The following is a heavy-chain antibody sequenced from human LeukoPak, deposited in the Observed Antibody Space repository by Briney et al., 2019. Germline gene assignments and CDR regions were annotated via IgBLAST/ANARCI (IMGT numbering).Heavy chain of an antibody. D-gene: IGHD5-12*01. V-gene: IGHV4-39*01. J-gene: IGHJ3*02. CDR1: GGSISSSTYY. CDR2: XYDSGDT. CDR3: ARHGRPGYGGYENAFDI. Sequence: SETLSLTCTVSGGSISSSTYYWDWIRQPPGQGLEWIGXXYDSGDTYYTPSLKSRVTMFVDTSKNQFSLKLSSVTAADTAVYYCARHGRPGYGGYENAFDIWGQGTMVTVSS.